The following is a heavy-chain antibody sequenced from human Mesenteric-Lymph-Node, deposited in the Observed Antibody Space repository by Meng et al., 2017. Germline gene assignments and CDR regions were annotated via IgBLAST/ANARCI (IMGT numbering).Heavy chain of an antibody. CDR1: GYTFTAYF. CDR2: INPKNGGT. V-gene: IGHV1-2*06. CDR3: TISGSSVDY. Sequence: QVQFVQLGSEVEKPGASVKVSCKASGYTFTAYFLHWVRQAPGQGLEFVGRINPKNGGTDYLQKFKGRVTMTRDTSISTAYMELNSLRSDDTAVYYCTISGSSVDYWGQGTRVTVSS. D-gene: IGHD1-26*01. J-gene: IGHJ4*02.